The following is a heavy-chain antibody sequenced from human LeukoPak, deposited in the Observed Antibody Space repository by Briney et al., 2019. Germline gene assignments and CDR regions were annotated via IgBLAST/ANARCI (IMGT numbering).Heavy chain of an antibody. Sequence: GGSLRLSCAVSGFTFSIYAMSWVRQAPGKGLEWFTAFSGSGGSTYYTDSVKGRFTISRDNSKNKLYLQMNSLRAEDTAVYYCAKGRKYPHGWFDPWGQGTLVTVSS. V-gene: IGHV3-23*01. CDR2: FSGSGGST. J-gene: IGHJ5*02. D-gene: IGHD2-2*01. CDR3: AKGRKYPHGWFDP. CDR1: GFTFSIYA.